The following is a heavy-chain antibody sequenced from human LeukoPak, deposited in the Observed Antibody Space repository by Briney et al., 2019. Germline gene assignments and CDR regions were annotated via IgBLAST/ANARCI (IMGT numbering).Heavy chain of an antibody. Sequence: PSETLSLTCAVYGGSFSGYYWSWIRQPPGKGLEWIGSIHHSGTTDYNLSLKSRVTISVDTSKNQFSLKLSSVTAADTAVYYCSGGYYYYMDVWGKGTTVTVSS. D-gene: IGHD2-15*01. CDR1: GGSFSGYY. CDR2: IHHSGTT. J-gene: IGHJ6*03. CDR3: SGGYYYYMDV. V-gene: IGHV4-34*03.